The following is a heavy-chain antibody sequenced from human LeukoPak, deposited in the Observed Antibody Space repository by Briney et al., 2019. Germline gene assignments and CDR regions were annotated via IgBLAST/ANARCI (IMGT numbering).Heavy chain of an antibody. J-gene: IGHJ3*02. D-gene: IGHD1-1*01. V-gene: IGHV1-18*01. CDR2: VSAYNGNT. CDR1: GYTFTSYS. Sequence: ASVKVSCKASGYTFTSYSISWVRQAPGQGLEWMGWVSAYNGNTNYAQKLQGRVTMTTDTSTSTAYMELRSLRSEDTAVYYCARVQLDTRDDAFDIWGQGTMVTVSS. CDR3: ARVQLDTRDDAFDI.